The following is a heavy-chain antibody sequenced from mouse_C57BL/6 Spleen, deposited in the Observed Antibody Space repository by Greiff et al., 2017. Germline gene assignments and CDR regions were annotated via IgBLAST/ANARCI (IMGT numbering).Heavy chain of an antibody. D-gene: IGHD2-3*01. V-gene: IGHV5-9-1*02. Sequence: EVHLVESGEGLVKPGGSLKLSCAASGFTFSSYAMSWVRQTPEKRLEWVAYISSGGDYIYYADTVKGRFTISRDNARNTLYLQMSSLKSEDTAMXYCTRGIYDGYYYAMDYWGQGTSVTVSS. J-gene: IGHJ4*01. CDR3: TRGIYDGYYYAMDY. CDR2: ISSGGDYI. CDR1: GFTFSSYA.